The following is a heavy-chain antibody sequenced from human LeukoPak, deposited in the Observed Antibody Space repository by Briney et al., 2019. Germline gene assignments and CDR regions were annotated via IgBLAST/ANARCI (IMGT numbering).Heavy chain of an antibody. V-gene: IGHV4-4*07. Sequence: SETLSLTCTVSGASISTYFWTWIRQPAGEGREWIGRIYPNGAINYNPSLKSRVTMSVDTSKNQFSLKLISVTAADTAVYYCAREYGDQGTRNFDYWGQGGLVTVSS. D-gene: IGHD4-17*01. CDR3: AREYGDQGTRNFDY. J-gene: IGHJ4*02. CDR2: IYPNGAI. CDR1: GASISTYF.